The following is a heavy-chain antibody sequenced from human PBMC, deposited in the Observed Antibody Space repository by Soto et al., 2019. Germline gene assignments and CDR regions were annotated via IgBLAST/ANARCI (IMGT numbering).Heavy chain of an antibody. CDR2: VIPLFDTA. CDR1: GGIFTNKA. J-gene: IGHJ6*02. CDR3: ATGGHNDGYNFYHGMDV. V-gene: IGHV1-69*01. Sequence: QVQGVRSGAEVKKPGSSVKVSGKVSGGIFTNKAISWVRQAPGQGLGWLGGVIPLFDTAYYAQIFRGRLRISADGATTTAYMELSGLTSADTAVYFCATGGHNDGYNFYHGMDVWGQGTTVTVS. D-gene: IGHD5-18*01.